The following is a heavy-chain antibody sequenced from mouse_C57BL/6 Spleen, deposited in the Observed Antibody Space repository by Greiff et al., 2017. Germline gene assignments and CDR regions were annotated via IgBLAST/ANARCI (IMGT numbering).Heavy chain of an antibody. Sequence: EVKLVESGPELVKPGASVKISCKASGYSFTDYNMNWVKQSNGKSLEWIGVINPNYGTTSYNQKFKGKATLTVDHSSSTAYMQLNSLTSEDSAVYYCARARDHYYGSSPYWYFDVWGTGTTVTVSS. V-gene: IGHV1-39*01. J-gene: IGHJ1*03. CDR3: ARARDHYYGSSPYWYFDV. CDR1: GYSFTDYN. CDR2: INPNYGTT. D-gene: IGHD1-1*01.